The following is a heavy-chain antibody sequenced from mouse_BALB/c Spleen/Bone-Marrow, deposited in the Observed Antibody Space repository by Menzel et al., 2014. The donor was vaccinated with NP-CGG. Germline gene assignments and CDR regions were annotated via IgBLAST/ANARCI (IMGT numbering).Heavy chain of an antibody. CDR3: ARNGNYYFDY. D-gene: IGHD2-1*01. Sequence: VQLVESGPGLVQPSQSLSITCTVSGFSLTSYGVHWVRQSPGKGLEWLGVIWSGGSTDYNAAFISRLSISKDNSKSQVFFKMNSLQVNDTAIYYCARNGNYYFDYWGQGTTLTVSS. CDR2: IWSGGST. CDR1: GFSLTSYG. J-gene: IGHJ2*01. V-gene: IGHV2-2*02.